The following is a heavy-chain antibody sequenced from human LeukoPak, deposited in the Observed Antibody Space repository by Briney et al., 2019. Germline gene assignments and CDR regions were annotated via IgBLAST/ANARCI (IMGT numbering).Heavy chain of an antibody. CDR2: IIPIFGTA. CDR3: ASVYLHGMDV. Sequence: SVKVSCKASGGTFSSYAISWVRQAPGQGLEWMGGIIPIFGTANYAQKFQGRVTITADESTSTAYMELSSLRTEDTAVYYCASVYLHGMDVWGQGTTVTVSS. V-gene: IGHV1-69*01. J-gene: IGHJ6*02. CDR1: GGTFSSYA. D-gene: IGHD2-8*01.